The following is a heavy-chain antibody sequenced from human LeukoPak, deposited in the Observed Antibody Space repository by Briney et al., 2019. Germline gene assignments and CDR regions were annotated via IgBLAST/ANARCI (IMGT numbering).Heavy chain of an antibody. J-gene: IGHJ4*02. D-gene: IGHD1-26*01. CDR1: GFRFSGHY. CDR2: ITNSGDFV. Sequence: AGGSLRHSCAASGFRFSGHYMSWIRQAPGKGLEWISYITNSGDFVNYADSVKGRFTISRDNAKNSLYLQMNSLRAEDTAVYYCAREARATPDFWGQGTVVTVSS. V-gene: IGHV3-11*01. CDR3: AREARATPDF.